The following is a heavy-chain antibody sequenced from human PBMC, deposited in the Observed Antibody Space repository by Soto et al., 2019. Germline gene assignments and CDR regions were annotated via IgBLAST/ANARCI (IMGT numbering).Heavy chain of an antibody. V-gene: IGHV1-18*04. CDR1: GYIFTNYG. Sequence: QVQLVQSGAEVKKPGASVKVSCKASGYIFTNYGITWVRQAPVEGLEWMGWTYKGNTKYVEKLQGRVGMTTDTSTSTADMELRSLTSDATAVYYCARSPSDIVVSGPWVDPWGQGTRVTVSS. D-gene: IGHD5-12*01. CDR2: TYKGNT. J-gene: IGHJ5*02. CDR3: ARSPSDIVVSGPWVDP.